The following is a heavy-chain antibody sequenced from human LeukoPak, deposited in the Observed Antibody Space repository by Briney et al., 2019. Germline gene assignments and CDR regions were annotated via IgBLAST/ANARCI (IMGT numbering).Heavy chain of an antibody. J-gene: IGHJ4*01. CDR1: GFTFSSYG. D-gene: IGHD1-26*01. CDR2: ISYDGSNK. CDR3: AKDWRGVSYGCFDY. Sequence: PGGSLRLSCAASGFTFSSYGMHWVRQAPGKGLEWVAVISYDGSNKYYADSVKGRFTISRDNSKDTVYLQMNSLRAEDTAVYYCAKDWRGVSYGCFDYWGHGTLVTVS. V-gene: IGHV3-30*18.